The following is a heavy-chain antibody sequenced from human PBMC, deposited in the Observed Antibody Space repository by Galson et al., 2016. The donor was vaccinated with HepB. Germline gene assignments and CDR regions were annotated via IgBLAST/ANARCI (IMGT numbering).Heavy chain of an antibody. CDR3: AHRGYSDYLGAFDY. CDR1: GFSLSTGGVS. CDR2: IFWDDDK. D-gene: IGHD5-12*01. Sequence: PALVQPTQTLTLTCTFSGFSLSTGGVSVGWIRQPPGKALEWLALIFWDDDKRYSPSLQCRLTITKDTSKNQVVLTMTNMDPVDTATYYCAHRGYSDYLGAFDYWGQGTLVTVSS. J-gene: IGHJ4*02. V-gene: IGHV2-5*02.